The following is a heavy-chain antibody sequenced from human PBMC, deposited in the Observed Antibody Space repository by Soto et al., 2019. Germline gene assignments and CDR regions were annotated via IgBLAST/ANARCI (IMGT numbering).Heavy chain of an antibody. CDR3: ARDVRKQLWVEGLSAMDV. CDR1: GYTFTSYG. V-gene: IGHV1-18*01. D-gene: IGHD5-18*01. Sequence: QVQVVQSGPEVKKPGASVMVSCKASGYTFTSYGISWVRQAPGQGLEWMGWISGDNGQTTYGQKFRGRVTITTDTSTSTAYMEVRSLRSDDTGVYYCARDVRKQLWVEGLSAMDVWGQGTTVTVSS. CDR2: ISGDNGQT. J-gene: IGHJ6*02.